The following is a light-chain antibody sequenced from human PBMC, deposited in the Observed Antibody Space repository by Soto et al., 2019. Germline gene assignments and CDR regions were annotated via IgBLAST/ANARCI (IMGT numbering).Light chain of an antibody. CDR1: QSFSSNY. J-gene: IGKJ1*01. CDR3: QQDVSCRCM. CDR2: GAS. Sequence: VLTQSPGTLSLSPGERATLSCRASQSFSSNYVAWYQQIPGQTPRLLIYGASSRATGIPDRFSGSGSGTDFTLTISRLEPEDFVVYYCQQDVSCRCMFGQGTEVDI. V-gene: IGKV3-20*01.